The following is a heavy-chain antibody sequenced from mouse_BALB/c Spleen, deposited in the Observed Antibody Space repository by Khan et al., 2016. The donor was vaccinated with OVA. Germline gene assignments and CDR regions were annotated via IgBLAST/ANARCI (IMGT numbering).Heavy chain of an antibody. J-gene: IGHJ3*01. CDR1: GFSLTGYG. Sequence: QVQLKESGPGLVAPSQSLSITCTVSGFSLTGYGVNWVRQPPGKGLEWLGMIWGDGSTDYNSALKSRLSIRKDNSKSQVFLKMNSLQTDDTARYYCARDRSYIHRGFADWGQGTLVTVSA. V-gene: IGHV2-6-7*01. CDR3: ARDRSYIHRGFAD. CDR2: IWGDGST. D-gene: IGHD1-1*01.